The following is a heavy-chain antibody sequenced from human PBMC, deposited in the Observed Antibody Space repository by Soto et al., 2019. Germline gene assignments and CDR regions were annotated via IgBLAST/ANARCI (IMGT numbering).Heavy chain of an antibody. D-gene: IGHD3-16*01. CDR1: GYTFTSYG. CDR3: ARDWFGIDY. Sequence: QVQLVQSGAEVKKPGASVKVSCKASGYTFTSYGISWVRQAPGQGLEWMGWINPYNGNTNNAQKLQGRVTMTTDTSTNTAYMALRSLRSDATAVYYCARDWFGIDYWGQGTLVTVSS. J-gene: IGHJ4*02. V-gene: IGHV1-18*01. CDR2: INPYNGNT.